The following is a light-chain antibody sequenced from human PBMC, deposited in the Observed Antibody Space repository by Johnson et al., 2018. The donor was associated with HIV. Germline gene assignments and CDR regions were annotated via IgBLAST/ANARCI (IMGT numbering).Light chain of an antibody. V-gene: IGLV1-51*01. J-gene: IGLJ1*01. CDR3: GTWDSSLSLLYV. CDR2: DNH. Sequence: QSVLTQPPSVSAAPGQTVTISCSGSSSNVGSSFVSWYRQVPGTAPKLLIYDNHKRPSGIPDRFSGSKSGTSATLGITGLQTGDEADYYCGTWDSSLSLLYVFGTGTKVTVL. CDR1: SSNVGSSF.